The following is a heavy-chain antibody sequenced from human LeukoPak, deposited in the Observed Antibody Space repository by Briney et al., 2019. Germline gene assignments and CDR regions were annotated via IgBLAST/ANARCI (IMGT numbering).Heavy chain of an antibody. V-gene: IGHV1-24*01. Sequence: GASAQISCKISGYNLTELYMHWLRRATGKELEGRGGFDPEDGEAIYSQKFWDGDTMIRNTSIITAYLEQCSLISDDTTAYYCSKRLVLRYFHSYYYFCMDVWGQGTTVTVSS. D-gene: IGHD3-9*01. CDR2: FDPEDGEA. J-gene: IGHJ6*02. CDR1: GYNLTELY. CDR3: SKRLVLRYFHSYYYFCMDV.